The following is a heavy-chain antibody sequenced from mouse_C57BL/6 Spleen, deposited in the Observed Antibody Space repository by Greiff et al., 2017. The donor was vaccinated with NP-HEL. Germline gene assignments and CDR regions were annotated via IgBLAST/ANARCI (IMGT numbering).Heavy chain of an antibody. Sequence: EVMLVESGGGLVQPGGSLKLSCAASGFTFSDYGMAWVRQAPRKGPEWVAFISNLAYSIYYADTVTGRFPISRENAKNTLYLEMSSLRSEDTAMYYCARHDYGSRAFDYWGQGTTLTVSS. D-gene: IGHD1-1*01. CDR3: ARHDYGSRAFDY. J-gene: IGHJ2*01. CDR2: ISNLAYSI. CDR1: GFTFSDYG. V-gene: IGHV5-15*01.